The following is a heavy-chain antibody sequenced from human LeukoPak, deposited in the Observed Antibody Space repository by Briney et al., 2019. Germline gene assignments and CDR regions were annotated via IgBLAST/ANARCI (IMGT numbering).Heavy chain of an antibody. J-gene: IGHJ4*02. CDR1: GGSISNNNYY. CDR2: IYYSGST. Sequence: SETLSLTCTVSGGSISNNNYYWGWIRQPPGKALEWIGSIYYSGSTLHNPSLMSRVTMSVDSSKNQFTLKLSSVAAADTAVYYCATHGGDGPGSSNFDYWGQGTLVTVSS. V-gene: IGHV4-39*01. CDR3: ATHGGDGPGSSNFDY. D-gene: IGHD3-10*01.